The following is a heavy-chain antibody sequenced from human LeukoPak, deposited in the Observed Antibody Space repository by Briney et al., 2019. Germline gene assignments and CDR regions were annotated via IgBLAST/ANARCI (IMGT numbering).Heavy chain of an antibody. CDR2: IAYSGIT. D-gene: IGHD6-13*01. CDR1: GDSIRSHY. CDR3: ARDVVTSSPGSWFDP. V-gene: IGHV4-59*11. Sequence: PSVTLSLICTVSGDSIRSHYLSRIRQPPGKGLEWIGYIAYSGITNYNPSLKSRLTLLVDTSKNQFSLRLSSVTAADTAVYYCARDVVTSSPGSWFDPWGQGTLVTVSS. J-gene: IGHJ5*02.